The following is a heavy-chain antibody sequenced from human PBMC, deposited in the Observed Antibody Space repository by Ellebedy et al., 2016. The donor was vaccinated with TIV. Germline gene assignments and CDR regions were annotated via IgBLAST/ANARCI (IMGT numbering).Heavy chain of an antibody. CDR3: ARGVGGRAFDI. J-gene: IGHJ3*02. CDR1: GGSFSGYY. Sequence: ESLKISCAVYGGSFSGYYWSWIRQPPGKGLEWIGEINHSGSTNYNPSLKSRVTISVDTSKNQFSLKLSSVTAADTAVYYCARGVGGRAFDIWGQGTMVSVSS. V-gene: IGHV4-34*01. D-gene: IGHD1-26*01. CDR2: INHSGST.